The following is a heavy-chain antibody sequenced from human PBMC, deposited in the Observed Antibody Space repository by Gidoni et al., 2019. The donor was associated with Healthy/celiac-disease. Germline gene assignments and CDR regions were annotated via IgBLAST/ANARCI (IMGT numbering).Heavy chain of an antibody. CDR2: IITILGTA. CDR1: GGTFSSYA. Sequence: QVQLVQSGAEVKKPGSSVKVSCKASGGTFSSYAFSWVRQAPGQGLEWMGGIITILGTANYAQKFQGRVTITADESTSTAYMELSSLRSEDTAVYYCAREALGPYDILTGYYFDYWGQGTLVTVSS. J-gene: IGHJ4*02. CDR3: AREALGPYDILTGYYFDY. D-gene: IGHD3-9*01. V-gene: IGHV1-69*01.